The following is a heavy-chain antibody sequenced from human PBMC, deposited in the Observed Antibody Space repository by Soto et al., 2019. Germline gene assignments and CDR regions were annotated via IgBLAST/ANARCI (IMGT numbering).Heavy chain of an antibody. Sequence: QVQLQESGPGLVKPSQTLSLTCTVSGGSITSGGYSWSWIRQHPGKGLEWIGYIYYSGFTYYNPSLKSRVTLEVDKSKQQFSLKLSSVTAAATAVYYCARSVFPWGQGTLVTVSS. CDR1: GGSITSGGYS. J-gene: IGHJ5*02. V-gene: IGHV4-31*03. CDR3: ARSVFP. CDR2: IYYSGFT.